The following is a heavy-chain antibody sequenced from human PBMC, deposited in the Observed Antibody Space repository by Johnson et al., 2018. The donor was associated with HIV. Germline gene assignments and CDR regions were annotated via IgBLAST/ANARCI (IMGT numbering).Heavy chain of an antibody. CDR3: AKSTWELRHLDAFDI. CDR1: GFTFSSYG. D-gene: IGHD1-26*01. J-gene: IGHJ3*02. V-gene: IGHV3-30*02. CDR2: IRYDGSNK. Sequence: VESGGGVVQPGGSLRLSCAASGFTFSSYGMHWVRQAPGKGLEWVAFIRYDGSNKYYADSVKGRFTISRDNSKNTLYLQMNSLRAEDTAVYYCAKSTWELRHLDAFDIWGQGTMVTVSS.